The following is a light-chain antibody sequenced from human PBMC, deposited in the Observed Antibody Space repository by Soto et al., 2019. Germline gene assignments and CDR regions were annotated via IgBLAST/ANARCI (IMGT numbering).Light chain of an antibody. CDR2: SNN. CDR3: ASWDDSLGAVI. J-gene: IGLJ2*01. CDR1: SSNIGGINY. Sequence: QSVLTQPPSASGTPGQRVIISCSGSSSNIGGINYAYWYQQLPGAAPKLLMHSNNLRPSGVPDRISGSKSGTSASLAISGLRSEDEAVYYCASWDDSLGAVIFGGGTKLTVL. V-gene: IGLV1-47*02.